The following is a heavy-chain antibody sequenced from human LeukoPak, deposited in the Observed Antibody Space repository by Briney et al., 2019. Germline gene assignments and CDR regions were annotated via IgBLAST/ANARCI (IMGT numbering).Heavy chain of an antibody. CDR3: VSSGELLYPRFDP. J-gene: IGHJ5*02. Sequence: SVKVSCKASGGTFSSYAISWVRQAPGQGLEWMGRIIPILGIANYAQKFQGRVTITVDKSTSTAYMELSSLRSEDTAVYYCVSSGELLYPRFDPWGQGTLVTVSS. CDR2: IIPILGIA. CDR1: GGTFSSYA. D-gene: IGHD3-10*01. V-gene: IGHV1-69*04.